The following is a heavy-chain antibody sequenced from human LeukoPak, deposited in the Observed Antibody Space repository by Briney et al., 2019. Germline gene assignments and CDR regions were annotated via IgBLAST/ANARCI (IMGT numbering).Heavy chain of an antibody. CDR2: ISSRSATI. Sequence: GGSLRLSCAASGFTFSNYGMQWVRQAPGKGLEWVSYISSRSATIYYADSVKGRFTISRDNAKNSLYLQMNSLRAEDTAVYYCARDPLSSSSFDLWGQGTLVTVSS. J-gene: IGHJ4*02. D-gene: IGHD6-13*01. V-gene: IGHV3-48*01. CDR1: GFTFSNYG. CDR3: ARDPLSSSSFDL.